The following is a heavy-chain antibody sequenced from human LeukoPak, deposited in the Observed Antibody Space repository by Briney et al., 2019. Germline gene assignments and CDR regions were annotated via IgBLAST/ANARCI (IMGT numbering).Heavy chain of an antibody. V-gene: IGHV4-39*01. CDR1: GGSIRRSYCY. D-gene: IGHD3-10*01. Sequence: SETLSLTCTVSGGSIRRSYCYWVWIRQTPGKGLEWIGSIYESGSTQYSPSLKSRLTVSVDTSKNQFSLNLTSVTATDTAVYYCARSPLPYGAGRGYFDYWGRGTLVTVSS. CDR2: IYESGST. J-gene: IGHJ4*02. CDR3: ARSPLPYGAGRGYFDY.